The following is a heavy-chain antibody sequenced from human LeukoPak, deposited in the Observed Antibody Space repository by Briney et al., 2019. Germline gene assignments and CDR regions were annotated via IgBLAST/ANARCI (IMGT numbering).Heavy chain of an antibody. Sequence: GGSLRLSCAASGFTFSSYEMNWVRQAPGKGLEWVSYISSSDSTIYYADSVKGRFTISRDNSKNSLYLQMNSLRTEDTALYYCAKESDGGDYYIDYWGQGTLVTVSS. CDR2: ISSSDSTI. V-gene: IGHV3-48*03. CDR3: AKESDGGDYYIDY. D-gene: IGHD4/OR15-4a*01. J-gene: IGHJ4*02. CDR1: GFTFSSYE.